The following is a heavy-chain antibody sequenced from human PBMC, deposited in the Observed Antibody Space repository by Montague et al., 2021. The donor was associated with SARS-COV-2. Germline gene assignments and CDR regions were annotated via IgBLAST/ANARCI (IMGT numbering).Heavy chain of an antibody. D-gene: IGHD4-17*01. CDR3: ARDPHDYGWFDP. V-gene: IGHV4-61*09. CDR1: GGSISSASYY. J-gene: IGHJ5*02. CDR2: IYSTVIT. Sequence: TLSLTCTVSGGSISSASYYWSWIRQPAGKGLEWIGHIYSTVITYYNPSLKSRVTISVDLSKNQFSLKMTSVTAAATAVYYCARDPHDYGWFDPWGQGTLVTVSS.